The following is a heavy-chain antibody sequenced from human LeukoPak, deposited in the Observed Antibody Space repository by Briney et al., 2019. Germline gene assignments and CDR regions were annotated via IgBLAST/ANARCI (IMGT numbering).Heavy chain of an antibody. D-gene: IGHD6-13*01. J-gene: IGHJ5*02. Sequence: GESLKISCKGSGYSFTSHWIGWVRQMPGKGLEWMGIIYPGDSDTRYSPSFQGQVTISADKSISTAYLQWSSLKASDTAMYYCARGLDSSIWSGWFDPWGQGTLVTVSS. CDR1: GYSFTSHW. V-gene: IGHV5-51*01. CDR3: ARGLDSSIWSGWFDP. CDR2: IYPGDSDT.